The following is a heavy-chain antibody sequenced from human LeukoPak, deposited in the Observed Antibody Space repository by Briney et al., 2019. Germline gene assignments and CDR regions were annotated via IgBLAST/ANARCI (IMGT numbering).Heavy chain of an antibody. D-gene: IGHD1-26*01. V-gene: IGHV4-34*01. Sequence: SGTLSLTCAVYGGSFSGYYWSWIRQPPGKGLEWIGEINHSGSTNYNPSLKSRVTISVDTSKNQFSLKLSSVTAADTAVYYCARHRGSYYGHFFDYWGQGTLVTVSS. CDR2: INHSGST. CDR1: GGSFSGYY. CDR3: ARHRGSYYGHFFDY. J-gene: IGHJ4*02.